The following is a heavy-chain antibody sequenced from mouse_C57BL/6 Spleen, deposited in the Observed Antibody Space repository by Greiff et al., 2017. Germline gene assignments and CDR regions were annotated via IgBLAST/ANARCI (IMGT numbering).Heavy chain of an antibody. Sequence: VQLQQPGAELVRPGSSVKLSCKASGYTFTSYWMHWVKQRPIQGLEWIGNIDPSDSETHYNQKFKDKATLTVDKSSSTAYMQLSSLTSEDSAVYYCARITTVVASGYFDVWGTGTTVTVSS. J-gene: IGHJ1*03. V-gene: IGHV1-52*01. D-gene: IGHD1-1*01. CDR2: IDPSDSET. CDR3: ARITTVVASGYFDV. CDR1: GYTFTSYW.